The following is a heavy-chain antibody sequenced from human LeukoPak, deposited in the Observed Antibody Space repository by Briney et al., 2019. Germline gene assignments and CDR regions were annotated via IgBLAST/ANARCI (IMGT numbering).Heavy chain of an antibody. CDR3: ARDLNYDILTGYYTLGY. J-gene: IGHJ4*02. D-gene: IGHD3-9*01. CDR2: ISYDGSNK. V-gene: IGHV3-30-3*01. Sequence: PGGSLRLSCAASRFTFSSYAMHWVRQAPGKGLEWVAVISYDGSNKYYADSVKGRFTISRDNSKNTQYLQMNSLRAEDTAVYYCARDLNYDILTGYYTLGYWGQGTLVTVSS. CDR1: RFTFSSYA.